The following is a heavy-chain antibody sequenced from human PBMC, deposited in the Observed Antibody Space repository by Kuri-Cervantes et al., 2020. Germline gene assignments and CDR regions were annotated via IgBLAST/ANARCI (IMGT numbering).Heavy chain of an antibody. CDR2: INLSGGNT. D-gene: IGHD3-16*01. V-gene: IGHV1-46*01. J-gene: IGHJ4*02. CDR3: ARERGQTSYFDY. Sequence: ASVKVSCKASGYTFTSYYTHWVRQAPGQGLEWVGTINLSGGNTYYAHKYEGRVTMTRDTSTGTVYMELSSLRSEDTAVYYCARERGQTSYFDYWGQGTLVTVSS. CDR1: GYTFTSYY.